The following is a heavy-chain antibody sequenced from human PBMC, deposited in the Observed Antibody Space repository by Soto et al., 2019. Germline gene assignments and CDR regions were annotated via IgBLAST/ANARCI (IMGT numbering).Heavy chain of an antibody. CDR1: GYTFTSYG. V-gene: IGHV1-18*01. J-gene: IGHJ4*02. CDR2: ISAYNGNT. D-gene: IGHD3-16*01. CDR3: AREHTYYDYIWGEKIYYSDY. Sequence: GASVKVSCKASGYTFTSYGISWVRQAPGQGLEWMGWISAYNGNTNYAQKLQGRVTMTTDTSTSTAYMELRSLRSDDTAVYHCAREHTYYDYIWGEKIYYSDYWGQGTLVTASS.